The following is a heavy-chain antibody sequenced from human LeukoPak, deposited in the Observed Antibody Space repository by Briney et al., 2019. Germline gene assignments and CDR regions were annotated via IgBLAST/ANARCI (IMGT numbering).Heavy chain of an antibody. D-gene: IGHD3-22*01. J-gene: IGHJ4*02. CDR2: IYHSGST. Sequence: SETLSLTCTVSGYSISSGYYWGWIRQPPGKGLEWIGSIYHSGSTYYNPSLKSRVTISVDTSKNQFSLKLSSVTAADTAVYYCARVDYYDSSGYSTYFDYWGQGTLVTVSS. V-gene: IGHV4-38-2*02. CDR1: GYSISSGYY. CDR3: ARVDYYDSSGYSTYFDY.